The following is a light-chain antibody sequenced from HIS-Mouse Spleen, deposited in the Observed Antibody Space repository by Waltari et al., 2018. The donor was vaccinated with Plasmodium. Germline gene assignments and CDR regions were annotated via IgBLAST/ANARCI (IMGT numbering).Light chain of an antibody. CDR3: YSTDSSGNHRV. V-gene: IGLV3-10*01. J-gene: IGLJ3*02. Sequence: SYELTQPPSVSVSPGQTARITCSGDALPKKYAYWYQQKSGQAPVLGIYEDSKRPSGVPERFSGSSSGTMDTLTISGAQVEDEADYYCYSTDSSGNHRVFGGGTKLTVL. CDR2: EDS. CDR1: ALPKKY.